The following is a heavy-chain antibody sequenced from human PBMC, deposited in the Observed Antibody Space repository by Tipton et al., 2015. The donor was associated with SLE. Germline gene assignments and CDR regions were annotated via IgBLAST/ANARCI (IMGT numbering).Heavy chain of an antibody. J-gene: IGHJ4*02. Sequence: TLSLTCAVYGGSFSGYYWSWIRQPPGKGLVWIGKISHSGNTKYNPSLKSRLTISVDTSKNQFSLKLSSVTAADTAVYYCARLIAARLPFDYWGKGPLVTVSS. V-gene: IGHV4-34*01. D-gene: IGHD6-6*01. CDR1: GGSFSGYY. CDR2: ISHSGNT. CDR3: ARLIAARLPFDY.